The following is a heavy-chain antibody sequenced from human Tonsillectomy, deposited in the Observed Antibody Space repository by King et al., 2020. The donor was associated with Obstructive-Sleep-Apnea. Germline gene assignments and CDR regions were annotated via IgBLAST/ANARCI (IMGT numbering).Heavy chain of an antibody. V-gene: IGHV4-38-2*02. J-gene: IGHJ4*02. CDR2: IYHSGST. D-gene: IGHD6-13*01. CDR3: ARDLESDSSSFFDY. Sequence: QLQESGPGLVKPSETLSLTCTVSGYSISSGYYWGWIRQPPGKGLEWIAIIYHSGSTYYNPSLKSRVTISVDTSKNQFSLKLSSVTAADTAVYYCARDLESDSSSFFDYWGQGTLVTVSS. CDR1: GYSISSGYY.